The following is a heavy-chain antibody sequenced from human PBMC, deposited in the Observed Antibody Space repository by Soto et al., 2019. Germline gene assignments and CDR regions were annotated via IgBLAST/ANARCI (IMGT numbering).Heavy chain of an antibody. Sequence: SETLSLTCTVSGGSISSGGYYWSWIRQHPGKGLEWIGYIYYSGSTYYNPSLKSRVTISVDTSKKQFSLKLSSVPAADTAVYYWASLGLERATNPPGNWYFDLWGRGTLVTVS. V-gene: IGHV4-31*03. CDR1: GGSISSGGYY. D-gene: IGHD5-12*01. CDR2: IYYSGST. J-gene: IGHJ2*01. CDR3: ASLGLERATNPPGNWYFDL.